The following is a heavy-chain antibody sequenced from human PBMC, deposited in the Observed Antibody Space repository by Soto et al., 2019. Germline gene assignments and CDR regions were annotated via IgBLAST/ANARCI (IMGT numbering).Heavy chain of an antibody. V-gene: IGHV3-23*01. CDR3: AKDAGNSVRGVIIIPDAFDI. D-gene: IGHD3-10*01. CDR2: ISGSGGST. Sequence: GGSLRLSCAASGFTFSSYAMSWVRQAPGKGLEWVSAISGSGGSTYYADSVKGRFTISRDNSKNTLYLQMNSLRAEDTAVYYCAKDAGNSVRGVIIIPDAFDIWGQETMVTVSS. CDR1: GFTFSSYA. J-gene: IGHJ3*02.